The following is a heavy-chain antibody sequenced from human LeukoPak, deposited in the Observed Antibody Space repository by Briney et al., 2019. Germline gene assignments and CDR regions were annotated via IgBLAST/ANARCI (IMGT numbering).Heavy chain of an antibody. J-gene: IGHJ6*02. CDR2: INAGNGNT. V-gene: IGHV1-3*01. Sequence: ASVKVSCKASGYTFTSYAMHWVRQAPGQRLEWMGWINAGNGNTKYSQKFQGRVTITRDTSASTAYMELSSLRSEDTAVYYRARGMGATTYYYYGMDVWGQGTTVTVSS. CDR3: ARGMGATTYYYYGMDV. D-gene: IGHD1-26*01. CDR1: GYTFTSYA.